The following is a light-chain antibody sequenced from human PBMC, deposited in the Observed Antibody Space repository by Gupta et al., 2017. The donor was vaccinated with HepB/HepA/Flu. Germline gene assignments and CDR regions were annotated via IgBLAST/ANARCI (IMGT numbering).Light chain of an antibody. J-gene: IGKJ2*01. CDR1: QSVFWDFDKKNY. CDR2: WSS. Sequence: DIVMTQSPDYLAVSLGDRATIKCKSSQSVFWDFDKKNYLAWYQQKPRQHPKVLFYWSSTREYGVPDRFGGGGCATDFTLTISSLQAEDVAVYYCQQHDSSPYTFGQGTKLEI. CDR3: QQHDSSPYT. V-gene: IGKV4-1*01.